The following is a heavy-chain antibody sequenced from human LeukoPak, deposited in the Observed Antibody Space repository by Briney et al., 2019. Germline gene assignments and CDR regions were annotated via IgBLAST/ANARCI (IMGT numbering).Heavy chain of an antibody. CDR3: ARDFCSGGSCYLFDF. Sequence: GGSLRLSCAASGFSLYSYAVNWVRQAPGKGLEWVSAITGSGTYTYYADSVKGRFTISRDYSKNTLYLQMNSLRAEDTAVYYCARDFCSGGSCYLFDFWGQGTLVTVSS. CDR2: ITGSGTYT. V-gene: IGHV3-23*01. J-gene: IGHJ4*02. D-gene: IGHD2-15*01. CDR1: GFSLYSYA.